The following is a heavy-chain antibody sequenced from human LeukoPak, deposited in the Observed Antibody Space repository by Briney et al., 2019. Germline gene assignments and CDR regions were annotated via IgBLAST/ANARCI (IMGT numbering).Heavy chain of an antibody. D-gene: IGHD3-22*01. CDR1: GFTFSSYA. V-gene: IGHV3-21*01. J-gene: IGHJ6*03. Sequence: GGPLRLSCAASGFTFSSYAMSWVRQAPGKGLEWVSSISCTSTYIHYGDSVKGRFTISRDNAKNSLYLQMDSLRAEDTAVYFCATDRHYSDSGGYWTSLYYHMDVWGNGTTITVSS. CDR2: ISCTSTYI. CDR3: ATDRHYSDSGGYWTSLYYHMDV.